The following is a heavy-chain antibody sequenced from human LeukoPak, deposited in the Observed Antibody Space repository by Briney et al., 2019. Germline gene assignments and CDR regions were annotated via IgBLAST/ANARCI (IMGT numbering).Heavy chain of an antibody. Sequence: PSETLSLTCTVSGGSISSSSYYWGWIRQPPGKGLEWIGSIYYSGSTYYNPSLKSRVTISVDTSKNQFSLKLSSVTAADTAVYYCARHAIAAAKNAQNWFDPWGQGTLVTVSS. J-gene: IGHJ5*02. V-gene: IGHV4-39*01. CDR2: IYYSGST. CDR3: ARHAIAAAKNAQNWFDP. CDR1: GGSISSSSYY. D-gene: IGHD6-13*01.